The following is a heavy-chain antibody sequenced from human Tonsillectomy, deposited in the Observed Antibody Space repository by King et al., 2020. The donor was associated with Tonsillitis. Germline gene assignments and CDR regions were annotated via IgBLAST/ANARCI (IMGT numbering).Heavy chain of an antibody. Sequence: VQLVESGGGLVQPGGSLRLSCATSGFTFTGYWMNWFRQAPGEGLDWVAIVNVDGNWKSYVDSVKGRFTISRDNAKNSVFLQMDSLRPEDTAIYYCATETLRFPGDSWGQGTLVTVSS. J-gene: IGHJ4*02. CDR2: VNVDGNWK. CDR3: ATETLRFPGDS. CDR1: GFTFTGYW. V-gene: IGHV3-7*01.